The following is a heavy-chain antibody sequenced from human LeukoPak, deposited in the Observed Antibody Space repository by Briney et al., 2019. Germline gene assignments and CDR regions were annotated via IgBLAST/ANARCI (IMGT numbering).Heavy chain of an antibody. CDR3: ARDLKYFDY. CDR1: GFTVNNKY. J-gene: IGHJ4*02. CDR2: IYNDGRT. Sequence: GGSLRLSCAASGFTVNNKYMTWVRQAPGKGLEWVSLIYNDGRTYYADSVKGRCTISRDNLKNVLYLQMNSLKVEDTVLYYCARDLKYFDYWGQGTLVTVSS. V-gene: IGHV3-53*01. D-gene: IGHD6-6*01.